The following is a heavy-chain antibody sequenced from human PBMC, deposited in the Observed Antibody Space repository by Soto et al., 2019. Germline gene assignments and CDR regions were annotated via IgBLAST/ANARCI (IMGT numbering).Heavy chain of an antibody. V-gene: IGHV3-7*01. CDR3: AADPRPQRVPIDY. CDR1: GFTFSSYW. D-gene: IGHD6-6*01. J-gene: IGHJ4*02. Sequence: EVQLVESGGGLVQPGGSLRLSCAASGFTFSSYWMTWVRQAPGKGLEWVANIKQGGGEKYYLDSVKGRFTISRDNAKNSLYVQMNSLRAEDLAVYDCAADPRPQRVPIDYWGQGTLVTVSS. CDR2: IKQGGGEK.